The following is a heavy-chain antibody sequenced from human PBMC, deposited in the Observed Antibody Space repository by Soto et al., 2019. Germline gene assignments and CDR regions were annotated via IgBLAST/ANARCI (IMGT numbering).Heavy chain of an antibody. CDR1: GFSLSTSGVG. Sequence: SGPTLVNPTQTLTLTCTFSGFSLSTSGVGVGWIRQPPGKALEWLALIYWNDDKRYSPSLKSRLTITKDTSKNQVVLTMTNMDPVDTATYYCANRPGIAGATKGGVFDIWGQATMFTVS. D-gene: IGHD1-26*01. CDR2: IYWNDDK. J-gene: IGHJ3*02. CDR3: ANRPGIAGATKGGVFDI. V-gene: IGHV2-5*01.